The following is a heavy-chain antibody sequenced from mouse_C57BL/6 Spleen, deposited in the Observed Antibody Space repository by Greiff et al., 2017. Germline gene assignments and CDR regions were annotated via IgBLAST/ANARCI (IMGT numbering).Heavy chain of an antibody. J-gene: IGHJ3*01. Sequence: QVQLKQSGPGLVAPSQSLSITCTVSGFSLTSYGVDWVRQPPGKGLEWLGVIWGGGSTNYHSALMSRPSIRKDNSKSQVVLKMNSLQTDDTAMYYCAKHRYGSRGGFADWGKGTLVTVSA. CDR1: GFSLTSYG. D-gene: IGHD1-1*01. CDR3: AKHRYGSRGGFAD. CDR2: IWGGGST. V-gene: IGHV2-9*01.